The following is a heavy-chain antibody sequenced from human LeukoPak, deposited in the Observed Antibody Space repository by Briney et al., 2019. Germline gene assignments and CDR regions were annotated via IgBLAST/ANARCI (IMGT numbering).Heavy chain of an antibody. V-gene: IGHV1-46*01. D-gene: IGHD4/OR15-4a*01. Sequence: ASVKVSCKASGYTFTSYYMHWVRQAPGQGLEWMGIINPSGGSTSYAQKFQGRVTMTRDTSTSTVYMELSSLRSEDTAVYYCARGYGGLLDYYYYMDVWGKGTTVTVSS. CDR2: INPSGGST. CDR1: GYTFTSYY. J-gene: IGHJ6*03. CDR3: ARGYGGLLDYYYYMDV.